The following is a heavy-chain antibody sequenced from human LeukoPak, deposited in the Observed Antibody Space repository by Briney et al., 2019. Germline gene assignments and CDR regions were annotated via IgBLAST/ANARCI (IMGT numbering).Heavy chain of an antibody. D-gene: IGHD6-13*01. CDR2: ISWNSGSI. CDR3: AKMGIALEAFDI. CDR1: GFTFDDYA. J-gene: IGHJ3*02. V-gene: IGHV3-9*01. Sequence: PGRSLRLSCAASGFTFDDYAMHWVRQAPGKGLEWVSGISWNSGSIGYADSVKGRFTISRDNAKNSLYLQMNSLRAEDTALYYCAKMGIALEAFDIWGQGTMVTVSS.